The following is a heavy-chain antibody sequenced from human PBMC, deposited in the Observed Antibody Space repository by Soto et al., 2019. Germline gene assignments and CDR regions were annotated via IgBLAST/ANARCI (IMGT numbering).Heavy chain of an antibody. V-gene: IGHV3-23*01. D-gene: IGHD6-19*01. CDR2: ISGSGGST. CDR3: ARDRSSGWYTRLGWFDP. J-gene: IGHJ5*02. Sequence: PGGSLRLSCAASGFTFSSYAMSWVRQAPGKGLEWVSAISGSGGSTYYADSVKGRFTISRDNSKNTLYLQMNSLRAEDTAVYYCARDRSSGWYTRLGWFDPWGQGTLVTVSS. CDR1: GFTFSSYA.